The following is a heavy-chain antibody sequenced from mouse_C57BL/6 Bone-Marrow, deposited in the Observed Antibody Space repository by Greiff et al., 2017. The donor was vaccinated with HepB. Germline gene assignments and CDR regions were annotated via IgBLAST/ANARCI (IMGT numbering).Heavy chain of an antibody. J-gene: IGHJ2*01. CDR1: GFTFSSYG. Sequence: EVKLMESGGDLVKPGGSLKLSCAASGFTFSSYGMSWVRQTPDKRLEWVATISSGGSYTYYPDSVTGRFTISRDNAKKTLYLQMSSLKSEDTAMYYCARRNWVDYWGQGTTLTVSS. V-gene: IGHV5-6*02. D-gene: IGHD4-1*01. CDR3: ARRNWVDY. CDR2: ISSGGSYT.